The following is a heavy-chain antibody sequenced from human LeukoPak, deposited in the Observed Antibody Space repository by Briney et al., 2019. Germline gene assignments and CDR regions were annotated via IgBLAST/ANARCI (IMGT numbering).Heavy chain of an antibody. CDR1: GFTFSSYW. CDR2: INSDGSST. D-gene: IGHD6-19*01. Sequence: GGSLGLSCAASGFTFSSYWMHWVRQAPGKGLVWVSRINSDGSSTSYADSVEGRFTISRDNAKNTLYLQMNSLRAEDTAVYYCASTKWLARFDYWGQGTLVTVSS. J-gene: IGHJ4*02. CDR3: ASTKWLARFDY. V-gene: IGHV3-74*01.